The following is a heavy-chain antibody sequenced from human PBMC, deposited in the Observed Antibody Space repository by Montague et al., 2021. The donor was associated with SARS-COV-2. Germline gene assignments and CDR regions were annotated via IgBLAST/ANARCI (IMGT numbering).Heavy chain of an antibody. CDR3: AKDLEQWLVGRDYFDY. D-gene: IGHD6-19*01. V-gene: IGHV3-23*01. Sequence: SLRLSCAASGFTFSTYAMSWVRQAPGKGLEWVSTVCSIGGSTFYADSVKGRFTVSRDNSKNTLYLQMNSLRAEDTAVYYCAKDLEQWLVGRDYFDYWGRGSLVSVSS. CDR2: VCSIGGST. J-gene: IGHJ4*02. CDR1: GFTFSTYA.